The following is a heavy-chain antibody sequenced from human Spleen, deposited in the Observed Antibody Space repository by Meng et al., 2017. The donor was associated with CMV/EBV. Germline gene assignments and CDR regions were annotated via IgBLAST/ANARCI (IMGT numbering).Heavy chain of an antibody. D-gene: IGHD1-14*01. V-gene: IGHV3-48*03. Sequence: GESLKISCAASGFTFSSYAMSWVRQAPGKGLEWVSYISSSGSTVYYADSVKGRFTISRDNAKNSLYLHMNSLRAEDTAVYYCATLEPRDYWGQGTLVTVSS. CDR3: ATLEPRDY. J-gene: IGHJ4*02. CDR1: GFTFSSYA. CDR2: ISSSGSTV.